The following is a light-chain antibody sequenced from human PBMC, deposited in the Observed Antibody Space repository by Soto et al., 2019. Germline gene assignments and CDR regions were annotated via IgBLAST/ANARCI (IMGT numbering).Light chain of an antibody. CDR2: DAS. CDR1: ESVTTY. CDR3: QQRSNWPPSIT. J-gene: IGKJ5*01. Sequence: EIVLTQSPATLSLSPGERANISCRARESVTTYLAWYQQKPGQAPRLLIYDASDRATGIPARFSGSGSGTDFTLNISSLEPEDFAVYYCQQRSNWPPSITFGQGTRLDIK. V-gene: IGKV3-11*01.